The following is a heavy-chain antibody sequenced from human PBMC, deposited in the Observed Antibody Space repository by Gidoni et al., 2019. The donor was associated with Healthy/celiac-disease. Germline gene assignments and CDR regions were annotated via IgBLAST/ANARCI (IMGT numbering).Heavy chain of an antibody. V-gene: IGHV1-18*01. CDR2: ISAYNGNT. J-gene: IGHJ4*02. CDR1: GYTFTSYG. D-gene: IGHD3-10*01. Sequence: QVQLVQSGAEVKKPGASVKVSCKASGYTFTSYGISWVRQAPGQGLEWMGWISAYNGNTNYAQKLQGRVTMTTDTSTSTAYMELRSLRSDDTAVYYCARGRSQFNYYGSGSYLFDYWGQGTLVTVSS. CDR3: ARGRSQFNYYGSGSYLFDY.